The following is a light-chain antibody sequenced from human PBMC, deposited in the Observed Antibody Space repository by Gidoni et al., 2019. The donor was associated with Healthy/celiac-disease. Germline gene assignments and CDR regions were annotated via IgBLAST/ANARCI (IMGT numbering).Light chain of an antibody. CDR1: QSLLHSNGYNY. J-gene: IGKJ3*01. CDR2: LGS. V-gene: IGKV2-28*01. Sequence: ESVMTQSPLSLPVTPGEPASISCRSSQSLLHSNGYNYLDWYLQKQGQSPQLLIYLGSNRASGVPDRFSGSGSGTDFTLKISRVEAEDVGVYYCMHALQTPSFGPXTKVDIK. CDR3: MHALQTPS.